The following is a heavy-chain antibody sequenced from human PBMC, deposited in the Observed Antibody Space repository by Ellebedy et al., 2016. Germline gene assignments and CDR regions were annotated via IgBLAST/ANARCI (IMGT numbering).Heavy chain of an antibody. CDR3: ATETMVRGVIGY. Sequence: ASVKVSCKVSGYTLTELSMHWVRQAPGKGLEGKGGFDPEDGETIYAQKFQGRVTMTEDTSTDTAYMELSSLRSEDTAVYYCATETMVRGVIGYWGQGTLVTVSS. CDR1: GYTLTELS. V-gene: IGHV1-24*01. CDR2: FDPEDGET. J-gene: IGHJ4*02. D-gene: IGHD3-10*01.